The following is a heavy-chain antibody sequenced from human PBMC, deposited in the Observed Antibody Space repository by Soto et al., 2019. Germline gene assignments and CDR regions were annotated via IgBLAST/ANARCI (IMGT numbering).Heavy chain of an antibody. CDR1: GGSFSGYY. D-gene: IGHD3-3*01. CDR3: ARETYYDFWSGSFYYYYYMDV. Sequence: QVQLQQWGAGLLKPSETLSLTCAVYGGSFSGYYWSWIRQPPGKGLEWIGEINHSGSTNYNPSLNSRVTISVDTSKDQFSLKLSSVTAADTAVYYCARETYYDFWSGSFYYYYYMDVWGKGTTVTVSS. CDR2: INHSGST. J-gene: IGHJ6*03. V-gene: IGHV4-34*01.